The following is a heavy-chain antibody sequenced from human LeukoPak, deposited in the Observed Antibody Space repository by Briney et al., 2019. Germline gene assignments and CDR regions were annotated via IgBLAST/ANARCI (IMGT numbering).Heavy chain of an antibody. CDR1: GYTFTGYY. D-gene: IGHD2-2*01. J-gene: IGHJ5*02. CDR2: INPNSGGT. CDR3: ARGYCSSTSCYQTSLFDP. V-gene: IGHV1-2*02. Sequence: ASVKVSCKASGYTFTGYYMHWVRQAPGQGLEWMGWINPNSGGTNYAQKFQGRVTMTRDTSISTAYMELSRLRSDDTAVYYCARGYCSSTSCYQTSLFDPWGQGTLVTVPS.